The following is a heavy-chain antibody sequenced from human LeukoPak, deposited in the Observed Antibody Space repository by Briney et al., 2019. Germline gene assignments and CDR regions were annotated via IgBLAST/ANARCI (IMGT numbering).Heavy chain of an antibody. V-gene: IGHV3-23*01. Sequence: GSLRLSCAASGFIFNSFAMSWVRQAPGKGLEWVSTFSGSGSRTSYADSVKGRFTISRDNSKNTLYLQMKSLRAEDTAVYYCAKNALAAGVAHYYDSSGSFDYWGQGTLVTVSS. D-gene: IGHD3-22*01. CDR3: AKNALAAGVAHYYDSSGSFDY. J-gene: IGHJ4*02. CDR1: GFIFNSFA. CDR2: FSGSGSRT.